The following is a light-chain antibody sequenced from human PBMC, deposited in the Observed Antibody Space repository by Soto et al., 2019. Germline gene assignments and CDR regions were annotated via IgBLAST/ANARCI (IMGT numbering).Light chain of an antibody. J-gene: IGLJ1*01. CDR3: QSYDRSLSGYV. CDR1: SSNIGADYD. Sequence: HSVLTQPPSVSGAPGQRIIISCTGSSSNIGADYDVHWYKQFPGAAPKLLIYGNANRPSGVPDRISGSKSGTSASLAITGLQAEDEADYYCQSYDRSLSGYVFGTGTKLTVL. V-gene: IGLV1-40*01. CDR2: GNA.